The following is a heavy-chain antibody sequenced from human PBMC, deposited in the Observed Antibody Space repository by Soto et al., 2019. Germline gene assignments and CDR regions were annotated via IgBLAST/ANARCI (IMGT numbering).Heavy chain of an antibody. D-gene: IGHD3-22*01. CDR3: ARGIGDSRGYTWYYYGMGV. CDR1: GGTFSRYA. Sequence: SVKVSCKASGGTFSRYAISWVRQAPGQGLEWMGGIIPIFGTANYAQKFQGRVTITADKSTSTAYMELSSLRSEDMAVYYCARGIGDSRGYTWYYYGMGVWGQGTTVT. J-gene: IGHJ6*02. CDR2: IIPIFGTA. V-gene: IGHV1-69*06.